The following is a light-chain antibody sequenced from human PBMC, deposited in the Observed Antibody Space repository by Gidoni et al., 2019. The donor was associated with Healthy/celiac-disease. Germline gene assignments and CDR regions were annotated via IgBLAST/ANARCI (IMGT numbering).Light chain of an antibody. CDR1: SSNIGAGYD. V-gene: IGLV1-40*01. Sequence: QSVLTQPPSMSGAPGQTVTISSTGSSSNIGAGYDVHWYQQLPGTAPKLLIYGNSHRPSGVPDRFSGSKSGTSASLAITGLQAEDEADYYCQSYDSSLSGSVFGGGTKLTVL. CDR3: QSYDSSLSGSV. CDR2: GNS. J-gene: IGLJ2*01.